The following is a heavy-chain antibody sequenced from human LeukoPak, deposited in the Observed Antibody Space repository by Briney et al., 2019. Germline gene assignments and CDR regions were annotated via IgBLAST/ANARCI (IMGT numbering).Heavy chain of an antibody. Sequence: SETLSPTCTVSGGSISSGDYYWTWIRQPAGTGLEWIGRIYTSGSTNYNPSLKSRITISVDTSKNQFFLKLSSVTAADTAVYYCARGNNPISSLDYWGQGTLVTVSS. CDR3: ARGNNPISSLDY. CDR1: GGSISSGDYY. J-gene: IGHJ4*02. CDR2: IYTSGST. V-gene: IGHV4-61*02. D-gene: IGHD1/OR15-1a*01.